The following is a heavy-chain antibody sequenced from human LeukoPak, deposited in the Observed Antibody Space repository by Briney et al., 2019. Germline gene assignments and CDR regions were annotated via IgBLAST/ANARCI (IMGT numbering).Heavy chain of an antibody. V-gene: IGHV1-2*02. CDR2: INPNSDGT. J-gene: IGHJ1*01. Sequence: GASVKVSCKASGYTFTGYYMYWVRQAPGQGLEWMGWINPNSDGTNYAQKFQGRVTMTRDTSISTAYMELSRLRSDDTAVYYCARGGYSSSWYPRAEYFQHWGQGTLVTVSS. D-gene: IGHD6-13*01. CDR3: ARGGYSSSWYPRAEYFQH. CDR1: GYTFTGYY.